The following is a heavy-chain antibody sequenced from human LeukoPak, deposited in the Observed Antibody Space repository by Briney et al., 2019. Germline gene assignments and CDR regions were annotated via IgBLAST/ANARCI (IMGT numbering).Heavy chain of an antibody. CDR1: GGSISSYY. CDR3: ARDSPPLEVYYDYVWGSYRYTHGMDV. Sequence: SETLSLTCTVSGGSISSYYWSWIRQPPGKGLEWIGYIYYSGSTNYNPSLRSRVTISVDTSKNQFSLKLSSVTAAGTAVYYCARDSPPLEVYYDYVWGSYRYTHGMDVWGQGTTVTVSS. V-gene: IGHV4-59*01. J-gene: IGHJ6*02. CDR2: IYYSGST. D-gene: IGHD3-16*02.